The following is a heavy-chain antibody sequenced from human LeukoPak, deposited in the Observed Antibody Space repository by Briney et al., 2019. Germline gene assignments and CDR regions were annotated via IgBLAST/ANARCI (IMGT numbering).Heavy chain of an antibody. Sequence: SAKVSCKASGGTFSSYAISWVRQAPGQGLEWMGGIIPIFGTANYAQKFQGRVTITADESTSTAYMELSSLRSEDTAVYYCARDTRYSSAWYDNWGQGTLVTVSS. CDR2: IIPIFGTA. V-gene: IGHV1-69*13. CDR1: GGTFSSYA. CDR3: ARDTRYSSAWYDN. D-gene: IGHD2-15*01. J-gene: IGHJ5*02.